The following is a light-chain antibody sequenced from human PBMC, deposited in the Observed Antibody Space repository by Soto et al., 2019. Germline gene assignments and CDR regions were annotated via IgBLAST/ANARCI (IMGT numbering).Light chain of an antibody. CDR2: EVN. V-gene: IGLV2-14*01. CDR3: TSYASSNTPV. Sequence: QSVLTQPASVSGSPGQSITISCTGTSSDVGGYNYVSWYQQHPGKAPKLMIYEVNNRPSGVSNRFSGSKSGNTASLTISGLQAEDDDYYYCTSYASSNTPVFGGGTKLTVL. J-gene: IGLJ3*02. CDR1: SSDVGGYNY.